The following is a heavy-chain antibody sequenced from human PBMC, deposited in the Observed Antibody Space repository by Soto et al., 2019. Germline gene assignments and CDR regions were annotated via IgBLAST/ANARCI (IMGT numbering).Heavy chain of an antibody. CDR2: ISSSSSTI. J-gene: IGHJ5*02. D-gene: IGHD1-26*01. CDR1: GFTFRSYS. V-gene: IGHV3-48*01. CDR3: ARDEAVGRTVFCFDP. Sequence: EVQLVESGGGLVQPGGSLRLSCAASGFTFRSYSMNWVRQAPGKGLEWVSYISSSSSTIYYADSVKGRFTISRDNAKNSLYLQMNSLRAEDTAVYYCARDEAVGRTVFCFDPWGQGTLVTVSS.